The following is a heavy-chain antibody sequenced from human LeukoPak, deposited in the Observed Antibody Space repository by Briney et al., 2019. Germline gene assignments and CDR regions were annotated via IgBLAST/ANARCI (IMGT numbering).Heavy chain of an antibody. J-gene: IGHJ6*04. V-gene: IGHV1-18*04. CDR2: ISAYNGNT. CDR1: GYTFTSYG. Sequence: ASVKVSCKASGYTFTSYGISWVRQAPGQGLEWMGWISAYNGNTNYAQKLQGRVTMTTDTSTSTAYMELRSLISDDTAVYYCARDRGSGSYYSPDYYYYGMDVWGKGTTVTVSS. CDR3: ARDRGSGSYYSPDYYYYGMDV. D-gene: IGHD3-10*01.